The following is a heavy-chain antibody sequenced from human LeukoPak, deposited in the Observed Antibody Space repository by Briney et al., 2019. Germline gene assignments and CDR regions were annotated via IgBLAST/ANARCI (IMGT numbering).Heavy chain of an antibody. CDR1: GGSISSGSYY. D-gene: IGHD5-12*01. Sequence: SETLSLTCTVSGGSISSGSYYWSWIRQPAGKGLEWIGRIYTSGSTNYNPSLKSRVTISVDTSKNQFSLKLSSVTAADTAVYYCATRLRGYSGYDYGRPFDYWGQGTLVTVSS. V-gene: IGHV4-61*02. CDR2: IYTSGST. J-gene: IGHJ4*02. CDR3: ATRLRGYSGYDYGRPFDY.